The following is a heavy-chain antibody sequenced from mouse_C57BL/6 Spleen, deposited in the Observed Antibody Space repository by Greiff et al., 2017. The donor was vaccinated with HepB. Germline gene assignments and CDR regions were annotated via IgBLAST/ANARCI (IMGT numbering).Heavy chain of an antibody. CDR1: GYTFTDYN. Sequence: EVKLMESGPELVKPGASVKIPCKASGYTFTDYNMDWVKQSHGKSLEWIGDINPNNGGTIYNQKFKGKATLTVDKSSSTAYMELRSLTSEDTAVYYCARKGLRQGYYAMDYWGQGTSVTVSS. V-gene: IGHV1-18*01. CDR3: ARKGLRQGYYAMDY. CDR2: INPNNGGT. D-gene: IGHD2-4*01. J-gene: IGHJ4*01.